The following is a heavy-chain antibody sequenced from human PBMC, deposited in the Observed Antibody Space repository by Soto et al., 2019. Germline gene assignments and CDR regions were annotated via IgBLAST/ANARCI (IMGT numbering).Heavy chain of an antibody. V-gene: IGHV3-49*03. Sequence: GGSLRLSCTASGFTFGDYALSCFRQAPGKGLEWLVFIRSKAYGGTTEYAASVKGRFTISRDDSKSIAYLQMNSLKTEDTAVYYCTRKPYNYHDSSGYALDIWGQGTMVTVSS. CDR1: GFTFGDYA. J-gene: IGHJ3*02. CDR2: IRSKAYGGTT. D-gene: IGHD3-22*01. CDR3: TRKPYNYHDSSGYALDI.